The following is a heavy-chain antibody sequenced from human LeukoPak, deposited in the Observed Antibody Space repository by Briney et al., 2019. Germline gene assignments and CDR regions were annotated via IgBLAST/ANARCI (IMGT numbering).Heavy chain of an antibody. CDR3: AAVSPRILNLVYFDY. Sequence: ASVKVSCKASGFTFTSSAMQWVRQARGQRLEWIGWIVVSSGNTNYAQKFQERVTITRDMSTSTAYMELSSLRSEDTAVYYCAAVSPRILNLVYFDYWGQGTLVTVSS. CDR2: IVVSSGNT. V-gene: IGHV1-58*02. J-gene: IGHJ4*02. CDR1: GFTFTSSA. D-gene: IGHD2-15*01.